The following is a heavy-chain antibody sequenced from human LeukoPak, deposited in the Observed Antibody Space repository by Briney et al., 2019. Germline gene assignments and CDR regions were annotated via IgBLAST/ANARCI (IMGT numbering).Heavy chain of an antibody. Sequence: ASVKVSCKASGYTFTTHGIAWVRQAPGQGLEWMGWISAHNGNTNYAQSLQGRVTMSTDTSTNTAYMELRSLRSDDTAVYYCARDGYFDLWGRGTLFTVSS. J-gene: IGHJ2*01. V-gene: IGHV1-18*01. CDR2: ISAHNGNT. CDR1: GYTFTTHG. CDR3: ARDGYFDL.